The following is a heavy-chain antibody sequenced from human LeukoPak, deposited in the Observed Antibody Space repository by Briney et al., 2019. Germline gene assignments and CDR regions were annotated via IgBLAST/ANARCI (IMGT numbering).Heavy chain of an antibody. J-gene: IGHJ4*02. Sequence: SETLSLTCAVYGGSFSGYYWSWIRQPPGKGLEWIGEINHSGSTNYNPSLKSRVTISVDTSKNQFSLKLSSVTAADTAVYYCARGRYSSSWHYYFDYWGQGTLVTVSS. CDR3: ARGRYSSSWHYYFDY. CDR2: INHSGST. CDR1: GGSFSGYY. V-gene: IGHV4-34*01. D-gene: IGHD6-13*01.